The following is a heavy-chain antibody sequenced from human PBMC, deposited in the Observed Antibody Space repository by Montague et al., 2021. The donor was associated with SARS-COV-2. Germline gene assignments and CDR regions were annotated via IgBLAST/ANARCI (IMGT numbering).Heavy chain of an antibody. V-gene: IGHV4-59*01. CDR2: IYYSGST. CDR3: ARGFDY. Sequence: SETLSLTCTVSGGSITNYYWTWIRQPPGKGLEWIGHIYYSGSTNFSPSFRGRGTVSIDASKNQFSLKLSSVTAADTAVYYCARGFDYWAREPWSPSPQ. CDR1: GGSITNYY. J-gene: IGHJ4*02.